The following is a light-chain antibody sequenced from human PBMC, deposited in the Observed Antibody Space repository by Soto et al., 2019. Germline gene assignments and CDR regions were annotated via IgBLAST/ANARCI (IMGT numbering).Light chain of an antibody. Sequence: EIVLTQSPGTLSLSPGERATLSCRASQSVTSSYLAWYQQKPGQAPRLLIYGASSRATGIPDRFSGSGSGTDFTHTISRLEPEDFAVYYCHQYGSSPLTFGGGTKVEIK. CDR3: HQYGSSPLT. J-gene: IGKJ4*01. CDR2: GAS. CDR1: QSVTSSY. V-gene: IGKV3-20*01.